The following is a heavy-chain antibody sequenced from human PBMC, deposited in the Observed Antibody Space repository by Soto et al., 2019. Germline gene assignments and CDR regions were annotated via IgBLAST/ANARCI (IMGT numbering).Heavy chain of an antibody. V-gene: IGHV1-46*01. D-gene: IGHD3-16*01. CDR1: GYIFTNYY. J-gene: IGHJ4*02. CDR3: AGGPAWGDK. Sequence: QVRLVQSGAEVKKPGASVKVSCKASGYIFTNYYIHWVRQAPGQGLEWMAIINPNGGSTNCAQEFQGRITLTRNTPTSTVQMDLSSLTSEDTAVFYCAGGPAWGDKWARGTLVTVSS. CDR2: INPNGGST.